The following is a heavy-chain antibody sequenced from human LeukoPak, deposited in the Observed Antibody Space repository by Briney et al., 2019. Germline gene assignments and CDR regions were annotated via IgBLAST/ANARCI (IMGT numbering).Heavy chain of an antibody. Sequence: ASVKVSCKASGYTFTSYDINWVRQATGQGLEWMGWMNANSGNTGYAQKFQGRVTMTRNTSISTAYMELSSLRSEDTAVYYCARVPISRRSNPDGYYVMDVWGQGTTVTVSS. V-gene: IGHV1-8*01. D-gene: IGHD1-14*01. CDR1: GYTFTSYD. J-gene: IGHJ6*02. CDR2: MNANSGNT. CDR3: ARVPISRRSNPDGYYVMDV.